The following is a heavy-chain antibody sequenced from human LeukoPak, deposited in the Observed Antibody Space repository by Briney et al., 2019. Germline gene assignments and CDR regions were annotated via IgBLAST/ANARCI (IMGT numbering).Heavy chain of an antibody. CDR1: GGTFSSYA. V-gene: IGHV1-69*05. CDR2: IIPIFGTA. J-gene: IGHJ4*02. Sequence: SVKVSCKASGGTFSSYAISWVRQAPGQGLEWMGGIIPIFGTANYAQKFQGRVTITTDESTSTAYMELSSLRSEDTAVYYCARSRIAVTGGDYWGQGTLVTVSS. D-gene: IGHD6-19*01. CDR3: ARSRIAVTGGDY.